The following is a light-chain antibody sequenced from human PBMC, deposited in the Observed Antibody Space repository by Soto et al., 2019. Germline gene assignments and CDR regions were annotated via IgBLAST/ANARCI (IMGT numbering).Light chain of an antibody. Sequence: ETVMTQSAGTLSVSPGESATLSCGTSQSVSSNLAWYQQKPGQAPRLLIYGASTRATGIPARFSGSGSGTEFTLTISYLRPEDSAVYFCQQYHDCDTFCGGTMVEI. J-gene: IGKJ4*02. CDR2: GAS. V-gene: IGKV3D-15*01. CDR3: QQYHDCDT. CDR1: QSVSSN.